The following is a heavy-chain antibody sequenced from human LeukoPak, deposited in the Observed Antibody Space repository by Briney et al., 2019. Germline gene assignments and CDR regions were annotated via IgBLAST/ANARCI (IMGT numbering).Heavy chain of an antibody. CDR1: GGSVSNGRYY. D-gene: IGHD5-24*01. CDR3: ARGGGDVYNVFDY. CDR2: IYYSGST. V-gene: IGHV4-31*03. Sequence: SETLSLTCTVSGGSVSNGRYYWSWIRQHPGKGLEWIGYIYYSGSTYYNPSLKSRVTISVDTSKNQFSLKLSSVSAADTAVYYCARGGGDVYNVFDYWGQGTLVTVSS. J-gene: IGHJ4*02.